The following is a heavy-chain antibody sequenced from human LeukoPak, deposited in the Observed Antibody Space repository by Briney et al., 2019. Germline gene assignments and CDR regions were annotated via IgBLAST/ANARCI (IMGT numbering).Heavy chain of an antibody. CDR2: IYYSGST. J-gene: IGHJ6*03. D-gene: IGHD3-10*01. CDR3: ARGLTGWGMVRGVIYYYMDV. CDR1: GGSISSSSYY. V-gene: IGHV4-39*07. Sequence: SETLSLTCTVSGGSISSSSYYWGWIRQPPGKGLEWIGSIYYSGSTYYNPSLKSRVTISVDTSKNQFSLKLSSVTAADTAVYYCARGLTGWGMVRGVIYYYMDVWGKGTTVTVSS.